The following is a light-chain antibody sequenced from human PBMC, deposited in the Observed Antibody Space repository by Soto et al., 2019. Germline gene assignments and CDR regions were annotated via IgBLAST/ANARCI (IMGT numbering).Light chain of an antibody. CDR3: AAYNDSMNLWV. Sequence: QSALTQPPSASGTPGQRVTISCSGSSSNIGSNNVNWYQQLPGTTPTLLMYNHQRPSGVSDRFSGAKSDTSASLAISGLQAEDEADYYCAAYNDSMNLWVFGRGTKLTVL. V-gene: IGLV1-44*01. CDR2: NH. J-gene: IGLJ3*02. CDR1: SSNIGSNN.